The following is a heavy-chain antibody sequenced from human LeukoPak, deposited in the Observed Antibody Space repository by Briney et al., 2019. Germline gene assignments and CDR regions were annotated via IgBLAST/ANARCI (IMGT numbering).Heavy chain of an antibody. V-gene: IGHV3-30-3*01. CDR2: ISQDGSDR. Sequence: GGSLRLSCAVSGLTFSSLAMHWVRQAPGKGLEWVAVISQDGSDRHYTDSVKGRFTISRDDSRNTLYLQMNSLRGDDTAVYYCAKDVGKWESLHFFDYWGQGTLVTVSS. J-gene: IGHJ4*02. CDR1: GLTFSSLA. D-gene: IGHD1-26*01. CDR3: AKDVGKWESLHFFDY.